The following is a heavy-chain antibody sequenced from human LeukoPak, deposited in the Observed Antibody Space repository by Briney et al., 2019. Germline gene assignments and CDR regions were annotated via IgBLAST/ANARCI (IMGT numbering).Heavy chain of an antibody. D-gene: IGHD1-1*01. Sequence: SETLSLTCAVYGGSFSGYYWNWIRQPPGKGLEWIGEINHSGSTNYSPSLKSRVTISVDTSKNQFSLKLSSVTAADTAVYYCARSLDYYYYGMDVWGQGTTVTVSS. V-gene: IGHV4-34*01. CDR1: GGSFSGYY. CDR3: ARSLDYYYYGMDV. J-gene: IGHJ6*02. CDR2: INHSGST.